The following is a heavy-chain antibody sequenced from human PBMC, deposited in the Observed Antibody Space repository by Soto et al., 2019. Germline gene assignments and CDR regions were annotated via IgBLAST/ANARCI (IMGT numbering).Heavy chain of an antibody. V-gene: IGHV3-7*01. CDR1: GFTFSSYW. J-gene: IGHJ5*02. CDR2: IKQDGSEK. CDR3: ASNQKYYDFWSGYNDWFDP. Sequence: PGGSLRLSCAASGFTFSSYWMSWVRQAPGKGLEWVANIKQDGSEKYYVDSVKGRFTISRDNAKNSLYLQMNSLRAEDTAVYYCASNQKYYDFWSGYNDWFDPWGQGTLVTVSS. D-gene: IGHD3-3*01.